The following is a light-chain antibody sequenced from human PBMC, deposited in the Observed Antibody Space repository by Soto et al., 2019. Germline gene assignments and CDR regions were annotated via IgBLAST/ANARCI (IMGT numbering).Light chain of an antibody. V-gene: IGKV3-11*01. CDR2: DTS. CDR3: QHRSNSPPTWT. CDR1: QRIGTY. Sequence: EIVLTQSPATLSLSPGDRATLSCRASQRIGTYLAWYQQKAGQAPSLLIYDTSNRAPGIPTRFSGSGSGTDFTLTISSLEPEDFAVYFCQHRSNSPPTWTFGQGTKVEIK. J-gene: IGKJ1*01.